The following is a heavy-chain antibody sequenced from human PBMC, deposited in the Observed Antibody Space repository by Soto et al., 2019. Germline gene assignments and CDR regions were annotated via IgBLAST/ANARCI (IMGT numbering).Heavy chain of an antibody. V-gene: IGHV1-2*02. CDR3: AKVISTIGSKQWLAQTKHQALDY. CDR1: GYNFNGYY. D-gene: IGHD6-19*01. CDR2: MNPNTGGA. Sequence: QVNLVQSGAEVKKPGASVKVSCKASGYNFNGYYIHWVRQAPGQGLEWMGWMNPNTGGAIYAQKFQGKVIMTTYTSISTAYLELRSLTSDDTAVYYCAKVISTIGSKQWLAQTKHQALDYWGQGTLVTVSS. J-gene: IGHJ4*02.